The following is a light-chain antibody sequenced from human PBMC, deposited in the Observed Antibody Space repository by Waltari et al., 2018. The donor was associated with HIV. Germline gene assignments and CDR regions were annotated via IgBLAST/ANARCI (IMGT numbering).Light chain of an antibody. V-gene: IGLV2-14*01. Sequence: QSALTQPASVSGSPGQSITISCDLNDYEYVSWYQRHPGKAPKVIIYEVSNRPSGLSNRFSGSKSGNTATLTISGLQAEDEADYYCCSYAGTYRVFGGGTKLTVL. J-gene: IGLJ3*02. CDR2: EVS. CDR3: CSYAGTYRV. CDR1: DLNDYEY.